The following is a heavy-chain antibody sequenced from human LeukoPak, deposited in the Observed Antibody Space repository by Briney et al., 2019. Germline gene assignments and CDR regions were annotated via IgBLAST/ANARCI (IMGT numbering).Heavy chain of an antibody. Sequence: GRSLRLSCAASGFTFSSYAMHWVRQAPGKGLEWVAVISYDGSNKYYADSVKGRFTISRDNSKNTLYLQMNSLRAEDTAVYYCARAPPPDDYGDRLDYGGQGPLVTVSS. J-gene: IGHJ4*02. D-gene: IGHD4-17*01. CDR2: ISYDGSNK. CDR3: ARAPPPDDYGDRLDY. CDR1: GFTFSSYA. V-gene: IGHV3-30-3*01.